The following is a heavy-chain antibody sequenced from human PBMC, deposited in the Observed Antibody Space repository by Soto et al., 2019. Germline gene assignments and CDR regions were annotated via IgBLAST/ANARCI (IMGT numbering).Heavy chain of an antibody. CDR2: IYSGGTT. J-gene: IGHJ4*02. V-gene: IGHV3-66*01. D-gene: IGHD3-22*01. Sequence: GGSLRLSCAASGFTVSSNYMSWVRQAPGKGLEWVSVIYSGGTTYYADSVKGRFTISRDNSKNTLYLQMNSLRAEDTAVYYCAREIYDDYDSSGFDHWGQGTLVTVSS. CDR3: AREIYDDYDSSGFDH. CDR1: GFTVSSNY.